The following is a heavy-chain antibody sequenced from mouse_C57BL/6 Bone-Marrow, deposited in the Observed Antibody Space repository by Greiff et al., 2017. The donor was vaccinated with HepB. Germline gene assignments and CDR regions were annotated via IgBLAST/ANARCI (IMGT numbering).Heavy chain of an antibody. CDR2: IYPGSGST. CDR3: ARERDLPYAMDY. V-gene: IGHV1-55*01. D-gene: IGHD2-1*01. J-gene: IGHJ4*01. CDR1: GYTFTSYW. Sequence: QVHVKQPGAELVKPGASVKMSCKASGYTFTSYWITWVKQRPGQGLEWIGDIYPGSGSTNYNEKFKSKATLTVDTSSSTAYMQLSSLTSEDSAVYYCARERDLPYAMDYWGQGTSVTVSS.